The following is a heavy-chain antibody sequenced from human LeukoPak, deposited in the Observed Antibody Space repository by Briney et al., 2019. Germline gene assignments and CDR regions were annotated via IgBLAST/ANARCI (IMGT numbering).Heavy chain of an antibody. CDR2: INPNSGGT. D-gene: IGHD5-18*01. CDR3: ATVRGYSYGQFDY. V-gene: IGHV1-2*02. Sequence: GASVKVSCKASGYTFTGYYMHWVRQAPGQGLEWMGWINPNSGGTNYAQKFQGRVTMTRDTSISTAYMELSSLRSEDTAVYYCATVRGYSYGQFDYWGQGTLVTVSS. J-gene: IGHJ4*02. CDR1: GYTFTGYY.